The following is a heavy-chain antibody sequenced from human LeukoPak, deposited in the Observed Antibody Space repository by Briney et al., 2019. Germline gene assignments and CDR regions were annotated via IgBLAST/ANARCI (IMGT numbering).Heavy chain of an antibody. J-gene: IGHJ6*02. CDR3: ARDGNRGGPGSYYNYYYYGMDV. CDR1: GGTFSRYA. D-gene: IGHD3-10*01. Sequence: SVKVSCKASGGTFSRYAISWVRQAPGQGLEWMGRIIPILVIANYAQKFQGRVTITADKSTSTAYMELSSLRSEDTAVYYCARDGNRGGPGSYYNYYYYGMDVWGQGTTVTVSS. V-gene: IGHV1-69*04. CDR2: IIPILVIA.